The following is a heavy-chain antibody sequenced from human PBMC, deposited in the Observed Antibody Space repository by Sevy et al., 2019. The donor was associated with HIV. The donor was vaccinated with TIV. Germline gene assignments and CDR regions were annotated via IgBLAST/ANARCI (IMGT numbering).Heavy chain of an antibody. Sequence: GESLKISCAASGFTFSSYAMSWVRQAPGKGLEWVSAISGSGISTYYADSVKGRFTISRDNSKNTLYLQMNSLRAEDTAVYYCAKAPNGYYGSGREGYYFDYWGQGTLVTVSS. CDR1: GFTFSSYA. CDR3: AKAPNGYYGSGREGYYFDY. CDR2: ISGSGIST. V-gene: IGHV3-23*01. J-gene: IGHJ4*02. D-gene: IGHD3-10*01.